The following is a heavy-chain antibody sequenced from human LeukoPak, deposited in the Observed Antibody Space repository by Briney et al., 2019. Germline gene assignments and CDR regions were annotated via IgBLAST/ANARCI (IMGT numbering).Heavy chain of an antibody. Sequence: SETLSLTCTVSGGSISSYYWSWIRQPPGKGLEWIGYIYYSGSTNYNSSLKSRVTISVDTSKNQFSLKLSSVTAADTAVYYCARRAYSSGWYGGFDYWGQGTLVTVSS. V-gene: IGHV4-59*08. CDR3: ARRAYSSGWYGGFDY. J-gene: IGHJ4*02. D-gene: IGHD6-19*01. CDR2: IYYSGST. CDR1: GGSISSYY.